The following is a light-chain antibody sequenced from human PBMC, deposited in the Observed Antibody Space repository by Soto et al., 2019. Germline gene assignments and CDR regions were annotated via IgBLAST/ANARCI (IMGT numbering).Light chain of an antibody. J-gene: IGLJ2*01. V-gene: IGLV2-8*01. CDR3: SSYAGSNIVV. Sequence: QSALTQPPSASGSPGQSVTISCTGTSSDVGGYNFVSWYQQHPGKAPKLMIDEVSERPSGVPDRVSGSKSGNTASLTVSGLQAEDEADYYCSSYAGSNIVVFGGGTQLTVL. CDR2: EVS. CDR1: SSDVGGYNF.